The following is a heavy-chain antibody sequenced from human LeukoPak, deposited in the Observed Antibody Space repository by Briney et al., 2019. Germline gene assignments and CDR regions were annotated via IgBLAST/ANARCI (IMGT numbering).Heavy chain of an antibody. CDR2: ISSSSSTI. J-gene: IGHJ3*02. D-gene: IGHD2-2*01. Sequence: GGSLRLSCAASGFTFSSYSMNWVRQAPGKGLEWVSYISSSSSTIYYADSVKGRFTISRDNAKNSLYLQMNSLRAEDTAVYYCARDFRNFVVVPAASDAFDIWGQGTVVTVSS. CDR1: GFTFSSYS. CDR3: ARDFRNFVVVPAASDAFDI. V-gene: IGHV3-48*01.